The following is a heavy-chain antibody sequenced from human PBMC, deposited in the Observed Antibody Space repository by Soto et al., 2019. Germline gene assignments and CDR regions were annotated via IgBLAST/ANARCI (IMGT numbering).Heavy chain of an antibody. CDR1: GFTFRSYS. J-gene: IGHJ4*02. V-gene: IGHV3-21*01. Sequence: EVQLVESGGGLVKPGGSLRLSCAASGFTFRSYSMNWVRQAPGKGLEWVSSISSGSTYKYYADSVKGRFTISRDNXTSSLYLQMNSLRADDTALYYCARDLTTETTAYFAYWGQGTLVTVSS. CDR2: ISSGSTYK. CDR3: ARDLTTETTAYFAY.